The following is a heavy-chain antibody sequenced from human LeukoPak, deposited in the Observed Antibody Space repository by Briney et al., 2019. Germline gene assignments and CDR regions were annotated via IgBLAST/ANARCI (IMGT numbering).Heavy chain of an antibody. Sequence: SETLSLTCTVSGGSISSSSYYWGWIRQPPGKGLEWIGSIYYSGSTYYNPSLKSRVTISVDTSKNQFSLKLSSVTAADTAVYYCARGWNWAGVAHYFDHWGQGTLVTVSS. CDR3: ARGWNWAGVAHYFDH. V-gene: IGHV4-39*07. D-gene: IGHD1-7*01. J-gene: IGHJ4*02. CDR2: IYYSGST. CDR1: GGSISSSSYY.